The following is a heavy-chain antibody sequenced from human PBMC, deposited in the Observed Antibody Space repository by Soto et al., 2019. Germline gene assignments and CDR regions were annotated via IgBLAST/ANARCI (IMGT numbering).Heavy chain of an antibody. CDR2: IYATGTT. CDR3: VRDGTKTLRDWFDP. J-gene: IGHJ5*02. V-gene: IGHV4-4*07. D-gene: IGHD1-1*01. CDR1: GASISGFY. Sequence: KSSETLSLTCTVSGASISGFYWSWIRKSAGKGLEWIGRIYATGTTDYNPSLKSRVMMSVDTSKKQFSLKLRSVTAADTAVYYCVRDGTKTLRDWFDPWGQGITVTVSS.